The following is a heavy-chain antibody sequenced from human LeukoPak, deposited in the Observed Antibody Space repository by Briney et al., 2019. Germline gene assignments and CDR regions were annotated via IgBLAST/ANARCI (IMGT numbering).Heavy chain of an antibody. CDR3: AKHSDPYYYDSSGLDI. J-gene: IGHJ3*02. V-gene: IGHV3-23*01. CDR1: GFTFSSYA. D-gene: IGHD3-22*01. CDR2: ISGSGGST. Sequence: GGSLRLSCAASGFTFSSYAMSWVRQAPGKGLEWVSAISGSGGSTYYADSVKGRFTISRDNSKNTLYLQMNSLRAEDTAVYYCAKHSDPYYYDSSGLDIWGQGTMVTVSS.